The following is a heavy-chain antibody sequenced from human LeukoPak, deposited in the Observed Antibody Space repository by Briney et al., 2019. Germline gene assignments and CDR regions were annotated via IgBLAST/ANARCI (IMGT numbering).Heavy chain of an antibody. Sequence: SEILSLTCAVSGDSISSGYYWGWIRQPPGKGLEWIGSMYYSGSTYYNPSLKSRVTISVDTSKNQFSLKLSSVTAADTAVYYCARDRGDGYNWAFDIWGQGTMVTVSS. D-gene: IGHD5-24*01. CDR3: ARDRGDGYNWAFDI. CDR2: MYYSGST. V-gene: IGHV4-38-2*02. J-gene: IGHJ3*02. CDR1: GDSISSGYY.